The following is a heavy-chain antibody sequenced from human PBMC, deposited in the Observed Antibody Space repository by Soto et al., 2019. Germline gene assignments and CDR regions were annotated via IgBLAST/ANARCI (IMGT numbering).Heavy chain of an antibody. V-gene: IGHV3-15*01. CDR1: GFTFSNAW. D-gene: IGHD2-2*01. CDR3: SVVPAAILKDYYYYGMDV. J-gene: IGHJ6*02. Sequence: GGSLRLSCAASGFTFSNAWMSWVRQAPGKGLEWVGRIKSKTDGGTTDYAAPVKGRFTISRDDSKNTLYLQMNSLKTEGTAVYYCSVVPAAILKDYYYYGMDVWGQGTTVTVSS. CDR2: IKSKTDGGTT.